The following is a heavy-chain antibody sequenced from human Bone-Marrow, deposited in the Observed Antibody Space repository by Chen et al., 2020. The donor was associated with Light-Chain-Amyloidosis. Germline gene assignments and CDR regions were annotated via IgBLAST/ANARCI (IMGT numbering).Heavy chain of an antibody. CDR2: INPDATRV. J-gene: IGHJ4*02. CDR1: GFTFRTSW. Sequence: DVQLLESGGGLVQPGGSLRLSCAASGFTFRTSWMHWVCQAPGKGLVWVSRINPDATRVNYADSVRVRFTISREDAKSTVYLHMNSLRAADTAVYYCSREFTGYDDYWGQGTLVTVSS. V-gene: IGHV3-74*01. D-gene: IGHD5-12*01. CDR3: SREFTGYDDY.